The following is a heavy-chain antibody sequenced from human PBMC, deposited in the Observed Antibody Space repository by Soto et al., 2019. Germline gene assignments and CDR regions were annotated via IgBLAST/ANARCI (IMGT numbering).Heavy chain of an antibody. V-gene: IGHV3-53*01. CDR2: IYTGGTT. D-gene: IGHD5-12*01. CDR1: GFTVSSSNY. Sequence: EVQLVESGGGLIQPGGSLRLSCVVSGFTVSSSNYMSWVRQAPGKGLEWVAVIYTGGTTYYADSVKGRFTISRDNSKNTLYLQMNSLRAEDTAVYYCHGYGYWGQGTLVTVSS. CDR3: HGYGY. J-gene: IGHJ4*02.